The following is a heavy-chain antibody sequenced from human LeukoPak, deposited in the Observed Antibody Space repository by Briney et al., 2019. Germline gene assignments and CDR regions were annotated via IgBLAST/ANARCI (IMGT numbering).Heavy chain of an antibody. CDR1: GFTVSTNY. CDR3: ARASIAASGHYFDY. J-gene: IGHJ4*02. CDR2: IYSGGST. V-gene: IGHV3-66*02. D-gene: IGHD6-6*01. Sequence: GGSLRLSCAASGFTVSTNYMTWVRQAPGKGLEWVSVIYSGGSTFYADSVKGRFTISRDNSKNTLYLQMNSLRAEDTAVYYCARASIAASGHYFDYWGQGTLVTVSS.